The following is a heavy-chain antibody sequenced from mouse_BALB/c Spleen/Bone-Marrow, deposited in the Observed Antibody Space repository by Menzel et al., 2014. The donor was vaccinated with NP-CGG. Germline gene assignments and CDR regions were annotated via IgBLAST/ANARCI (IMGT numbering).Heavy chain of an antibody. CDR2: IWAGGIT. D-gene: IGHD1-2*01. CDR3: ARVLRLRDAMDY. CDR1: GFSLTIYG. V-gene: IGHV2-9*02. Sequence: VKLMESGPGLVSPSQSLSNPCTVSGFSLTIYGVHWVRQPPGKGLEWLGVIWAGGITNYNSALMSRLNISKDNSKNQVFLNVNSLQTDDTAMYYCARVLRLRDAMDYWGQGTSVTVSS. J-gene: IGHJ4*01.